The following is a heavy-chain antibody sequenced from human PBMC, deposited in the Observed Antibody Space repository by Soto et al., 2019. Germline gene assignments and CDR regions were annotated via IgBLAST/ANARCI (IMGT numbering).Heavy chain of an antibody. J-gene: IGHJ4*02. V-gene: IGHV3-23*01. Sequence: GGSLRLSCAVSGITFKEYGMSWVRQTPGKGLEWVAAISGSGGSTYYADSVKGRFTISRENSKNTLYLQMSSLRAEDAAVYYCAKDLVGSNADYYDYWGQGT. CDR1: GITFKEYG. CDR2: ISGSGGST. CDR3: AKDLVGSNADYYDY. D-gene: IGHD2-15*01.